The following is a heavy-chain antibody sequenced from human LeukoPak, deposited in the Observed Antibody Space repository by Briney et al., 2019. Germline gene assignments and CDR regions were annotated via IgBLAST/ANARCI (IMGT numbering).Heavy chain of an antibody. D-gene: IGHD2-15*01. J-gene: IGHJ2*01. CDR2: IYYSGNT. CDR3: ARVGSWCFDL. CDR1: GGSIRSYY. Sequence: SETLSLTCTVSGGSIRSYYWSWIRQPPGKGLEWIGYIYYSGNTNYNPSLKSRVTISVDTSKNQFSLKLSSVTAADTAVYYCARVGSWCFDLWAVAPWSLSPQ. V-gene: IGHV4-59*01.